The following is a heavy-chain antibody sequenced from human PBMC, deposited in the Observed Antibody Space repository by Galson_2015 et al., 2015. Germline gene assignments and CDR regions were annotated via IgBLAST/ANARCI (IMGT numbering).Heavy chain of an antibody. Sequence: SLRLSCAASGFTFSSYWMSWVRQAPGKGLEWVANIKQDGSEKYYVDSVKGRFTISRDNAKNSLYLQMNSLRAEDTAVYYCAKDLSRGYDSSGYWFDYWGQGTLVTVSS. D-gene: IGHD3-22*01. CDR1: GFTFSSYW. CDR2: IKQDGSEK. J-gene: IGHJ4*02. CDR3: AKDLSRGYDSSGYWFDY. V-gene: IGHV3-7*03.